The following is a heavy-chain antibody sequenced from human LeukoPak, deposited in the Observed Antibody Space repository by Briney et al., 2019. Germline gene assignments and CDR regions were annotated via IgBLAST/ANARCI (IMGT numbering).Heavy chain of an antibody. CDR1: GYTFTSYG. D-gene: IGHD3-22*01. J-gene: IGHJ4*02. Sequence: ASVKVSCKASGYTFTSYGISWVRQAPGQGLEWMGWISAYNGNTNYAQKLQGRVTMTTDTSTSTAYMELRSLRSDDTDVYYCAREGRPLNYYDSSGYHFDYWGQGTLVTVSS. V-gene: IGHV1-18*01. CDR2: ISAYNGNT. CDR3: AREGRPLNYYDSSGYHFDY.